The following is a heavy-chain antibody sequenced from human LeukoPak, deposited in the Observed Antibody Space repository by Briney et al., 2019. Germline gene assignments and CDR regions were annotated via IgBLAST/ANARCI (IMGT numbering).Heavy chain of an antibody. J-gene: IGHJ6*03. D-gene: IGHD3-10*01. CDR2: IYYSGST. CDR3: ARRNGSGSSYYYYYYMDV. CDR1: GGSISSSSYY. V-gene: IGHV4-39*01. Sequence: SETLSLTCTVSGGSISSSSYYWGWIRQPPGKGLEWIGSIYYSGSTYYNPSLKSRVTIPVDTSKNQFSLKLSSVTAADTAVYYCARRNGSGSSYYYYYYMDVWGKGTTVTVSS.